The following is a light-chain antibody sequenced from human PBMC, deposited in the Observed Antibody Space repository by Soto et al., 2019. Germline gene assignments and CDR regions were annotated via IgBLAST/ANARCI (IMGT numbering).Light chain of an antibody. CDR1: QSISRY. J-gene: IGKJ2*01. V-gene: IGKV1-39*01. CDR2: GAY. CDR3: QQSSITTYT. Sequence: DIQMTQSPSSLSASVGDRVTITCRASQSISRYLNWYQQKPGKAPKLLIQGAYPLQSGAPSRLSGHGSGTNFTLTISSLQPEDSATYYCQQSSITTYTFGQGTKVDIX.